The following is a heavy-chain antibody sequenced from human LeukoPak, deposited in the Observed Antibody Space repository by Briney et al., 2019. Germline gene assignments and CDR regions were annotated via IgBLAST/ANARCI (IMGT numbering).Heavy chain of an antibody. Sequence: SETLSLTCTVSGGSISSYYWSWIRQPPGKGLEWIGYIYYSGSTNYNPSLKSRVTISVDTSKNQFSLKLSSVTAADTAVYYCARQHPYCSSTSCYTYYSDYWGQGTLVTVSS. CDR2: IYYSGST. V-gene: IGHV4-59*08. CDR1: GGSISSYY. D-gene: IGHD2-2*02. CDR3: ARQHPYCSSTSCYTYYSDY. J-gene: IGHJ4*02.